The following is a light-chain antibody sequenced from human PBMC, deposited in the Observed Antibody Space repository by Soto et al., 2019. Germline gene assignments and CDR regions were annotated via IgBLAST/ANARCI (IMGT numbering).Light chain of an antibody. Sequence: LTQPASVSGSPGQSITISCTGTSSVVGAYDYVSWYQQHPDKAPKLMIYEVSYRPSGVSNRFSGSKSVNTATLTISGLQAEDEADYYCSSYTTSSTRVFGTGTKVTVL. CDR2: EVS. V-gene: IGLV2-14*03. CDR1: SSVVGAYDY. CDR3: SSYTTSSTRV. J-gene: IGLJ1*01.